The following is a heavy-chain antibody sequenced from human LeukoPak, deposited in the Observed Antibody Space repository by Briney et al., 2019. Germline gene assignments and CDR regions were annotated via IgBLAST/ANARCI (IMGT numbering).Heavy chain of an antibody. V-gene: IGHV3-21*01. Sequence: PGGSLRLSCAASGVTFSSYSMNWVRQAPGKGLEWVSSISSSSSYIYYADSVKGRVTISRDNDKNSLYLYMHSLRAEDTAVYYCARGAVGVVVPAAQARFDPWGQGTLVTVSS. J-gene: IGHJ5*02. CDR1: GVTFSSYS. CDR3: ARGAVGVVVPAAQARFDP. D-gene: IGHD2-2*01. CDR2: ISSSSSYI.